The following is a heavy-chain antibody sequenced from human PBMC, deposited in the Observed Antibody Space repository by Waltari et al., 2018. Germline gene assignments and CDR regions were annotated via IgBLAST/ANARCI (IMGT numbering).Heavy chain of an antibody. V-gene: IGHV1-2*02. CDR1: GFTFTSYH. D-gene: IGHD5-12*01. J-gene: IGHJ4*01. CDR2: INCKNGDR. CDR3: AREDIVATKVFDD. Sequence: QVQLVQSGAEVKKPGASVKVSCKTSGFTFTSYHMHWVRQAPGQGLEWMGWINCKNGDRDYAQKFRGRVTLTRETSLSTIYMEMNRLTSDDTAVYYCAREDIVATKVFDDWGHGTLVTVSS.